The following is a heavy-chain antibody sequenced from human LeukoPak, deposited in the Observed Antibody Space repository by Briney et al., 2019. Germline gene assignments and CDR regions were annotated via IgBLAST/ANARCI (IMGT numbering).Heavy chain of an antibody. CDR1: GASISSYY. CDR2: IYYSGST. J-gene: IGHJ3*02. CDR3: ARAGYSYGIDAFDI. V-gene: IGHV4-59*01. Sequence: SETLSLTCSVSGASISSYYWSWIRQPPGKGLEWIGYIYYSGSTNYNPSLKSRVTISVDTSKNQFSLKLSSVTAADTAVYYCARAGYSYGIDAFDIWGQGTMVTVSS. D-gene: IGHD5-18*01.